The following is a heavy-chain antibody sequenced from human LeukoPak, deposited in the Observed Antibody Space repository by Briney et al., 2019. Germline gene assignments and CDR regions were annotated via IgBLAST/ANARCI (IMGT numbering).Heavy chain of an antibody. Sequence: ASVKVSCKASGYTFTSYDINWVRQATGQGLEWMGWMNPNSGNTGYAQKFQGRVTMTRNTSISTAYMELSSLRSEGTAVYYCARARRNYDILTGPGTFDYWGQGTLVTVSS. CDR3: ARARRNYDILTGPGTFDY. V-gene: IGHV1-8*01. D-gene: IGHD3-9*01. CDR2: MNPNSGNT. CDR1: GYTFTSYD. J-gene: IGHJ4*02.